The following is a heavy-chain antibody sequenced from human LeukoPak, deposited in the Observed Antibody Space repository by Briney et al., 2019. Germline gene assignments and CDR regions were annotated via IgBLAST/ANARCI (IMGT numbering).Heavy chain of an antibody. CDR1: GFTFSSRW. CDR3: ARAFGSSLDY. J-gene: IGHJ4*02. CDR2: INQDGSLK. Sequence: GGSLRLSCAASGFTFSSRWMYWVRQVPGKGLEWVANINQDGSLKYYVDSVKGRFTISRDNAKNSLYLHMSSLRAEDTAVYYCARAFGSSLDYWGQGTLVTVS. V-gene: IGHV3-7*04. D-gene: IGHD6-6*01.